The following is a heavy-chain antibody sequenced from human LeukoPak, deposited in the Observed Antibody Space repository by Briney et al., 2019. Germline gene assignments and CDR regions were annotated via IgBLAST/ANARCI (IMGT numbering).Heavy chain of an antibody. V-gene: IGHV3-21*01. Sequence: GGSLRLSCTASEFTFSSYSMNWVRQAPGKGLEYVSSISGSSRHIYCADSVKGRFTISRDNTKSSLYLQMNSLRVEDMAVYYCARGYCGGDCYGDWGQGTLVTVSS. CDR2: ISGSSRHI. J-gene: IGHJ1*01. D-gene: IGHD2-21*02. CDR1: EFTFSSYS. CDR3: ARGYCGGDCYGD.